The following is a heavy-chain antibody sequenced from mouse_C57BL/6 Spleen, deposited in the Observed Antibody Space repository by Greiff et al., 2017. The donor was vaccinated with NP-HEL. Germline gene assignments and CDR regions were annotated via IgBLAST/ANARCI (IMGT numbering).Heavy chain of an antibody. V-gene: IGHV3-1*01. D-gene: IGHD2-5*01. Sequence: EVQLQESGPGMVKPSQSLSLTCTVTGYSITSGYDWHWIRHFPGNKLEWMGYISYSGSTNYTPSLKSRISITHDTSKNHFFLKLNSVTTEDTATYYCARAYYSNSYGDYYAMDYWGQGTSVTVSS. CDR3: ARAYYSNSYGDYYAMDY. CDR2: ISYSGST. CDR1: GYSITSGYD. J-gene: IGHJ4*01.